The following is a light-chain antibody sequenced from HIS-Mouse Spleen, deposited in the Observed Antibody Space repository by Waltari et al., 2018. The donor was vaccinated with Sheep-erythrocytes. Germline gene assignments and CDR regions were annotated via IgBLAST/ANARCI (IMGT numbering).Light chain of an antibody. CDR1: STHVGGYNY. Sequence: QSALPQPPSASGSPGQSVTISCTGTSTHVGGYNYASCYQQHPGKAPKLMVYEVSKRPSGFPDRFSGSKSGNTASLTVSGLQAEDEADYYCSSYAGSNNWVFGGGTKLTVL. CDR3: SSYAGSNNWV. CDR2: EVS. V-gene: IGLV2-8*01. J-gene: IGLJ3*02.